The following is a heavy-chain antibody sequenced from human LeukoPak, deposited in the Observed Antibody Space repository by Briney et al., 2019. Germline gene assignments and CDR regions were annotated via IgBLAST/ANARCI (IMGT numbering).Heavy chain of an antibody. J-gene: IGHJ3*02. CDR1: GFTFSAYA. D-gene: IGHD6-19*01. CDR2: ISHDGSNA. V-gene: IGHV3-30-3*01. CDR3: ATYSSGLDTFDI. Sequence: GGSLRLSCAASGFTFSAYAVHWVRQAPGKGPEWVSFISHDGSNAYYADSVKGRFTISRDNSKNTLYLQMNSLRAEDTAVYFCATYSSGLDTFDIWGQGTMVTVSS.